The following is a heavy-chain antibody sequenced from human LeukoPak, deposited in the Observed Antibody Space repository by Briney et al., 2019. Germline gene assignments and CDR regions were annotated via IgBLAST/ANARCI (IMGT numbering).Heavy chain of an antibody. CDR2: ISGSGGST. J-gene: IGHJ4*02. Sequence: GGSLRLSCAASGFTLSSYAMSWVRQAPGKGLEWVSAISGSGGSTYYADSVKGRFTISRDNSKNTLYLQMNSLRAEDTAVYYCAKVGGWELPQAPFDYWGQGTLVTVSS. D-gene: IGHD1-26*01. CDR1: GFTLSSYA. V-gene: IGHV3-23*01. CDR3: AKVGGWELPQAPFDY.